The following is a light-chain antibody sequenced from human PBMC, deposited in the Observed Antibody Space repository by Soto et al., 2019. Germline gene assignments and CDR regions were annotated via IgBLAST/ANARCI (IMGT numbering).Light chain of an antibody. CDR1: QTISSW. CDR2: KAS. V-gene: IGKV1-5*03. CDR3: QHYNSYSEA. J-gene: IGKJ1*01. Sequence: DIPITQVPSPLSGSVGDRVTITFRASQTISSWLAWYQQKPGKAPKLLIYKASTLKSGVPSRFSGSGSGTEFTLTISSLQPDDFATYYCQHYNSYSEAFGQGTKVDIK.